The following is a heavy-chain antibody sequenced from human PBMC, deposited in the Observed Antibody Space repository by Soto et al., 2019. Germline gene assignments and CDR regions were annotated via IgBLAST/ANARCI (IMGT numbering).Heavy chain of an antibody. D-gene: IGHD3-16*01. J-gene: IGHJ4*02. V-gene: IGHV3-33*01. CDR2: IWYDGSDK. CDR3: AFGKLSYSSGF. CDR1: GFTFSGFG. Sequence: GGSLRLSCAASGFTFSGFGMHWVRQAPGKGLEWVAIIWYDGSDKYYADSVKGRFTISRDNSKNTLYLQMNSLRAEDTAVYICAFGKLSYSSGFWGRGCRVT.